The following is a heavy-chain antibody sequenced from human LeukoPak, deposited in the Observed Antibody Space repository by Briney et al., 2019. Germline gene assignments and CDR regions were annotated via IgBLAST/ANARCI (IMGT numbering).Heavy chain of an antibody. D-gene: IGHD5-18*01. CDR1: GFTFSNYV. J-gene: IGHJ4*02. Sequence: PGGSLRLSCAASGFTFSNYVMSWVRQAPGKGLEWVSALSGSGDYTYYADSVKGRFTISRDNSKNTLYLQMNSLRAEDTAVYYCARDHSYGNLAAYYFDYWGQGTLVTVSS. V-gene: IGHV3-23*01. CDR3: ARDHSYGNLAAYYFDY. CDR2: LSGSGDYT.